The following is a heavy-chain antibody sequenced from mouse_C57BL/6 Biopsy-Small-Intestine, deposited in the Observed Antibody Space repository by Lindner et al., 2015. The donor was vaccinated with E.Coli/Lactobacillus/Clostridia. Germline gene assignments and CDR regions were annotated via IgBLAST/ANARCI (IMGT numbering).Heavy chain of an antibody. Sequence: VQLQESGAEVVRPGTSVKMSCKASGYTFTDYWIGWAKQRPGHGLEWIGDVYPGGVYTNHNEKFKGKASLTADTSSSTAYMQFSSLTSEDSAIYYCARRGTSQAFFDYWGQGTTLTVSS. J-gene: IGHJ2*01. D-gene: IGHD3-2*02. CDR2: VYPGGVYT. V-gene: IGHV1-63*01. CDR1: GYTFTDYW. CDR3: ARRGTSQAFFDY.